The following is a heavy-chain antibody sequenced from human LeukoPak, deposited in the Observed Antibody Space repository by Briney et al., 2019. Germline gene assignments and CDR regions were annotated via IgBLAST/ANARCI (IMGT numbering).Heavy chain of an antibody. J-gene: IGHJ5*02. CDR3: ARAYGSGSYYNFNWFDP. V-gene: IGHV1-69*01. CDR1: GGTFSSYA. CDR2: IIPIFGTA. D-gene: IGHD3-10*01. Sequence: KVSCKASGGTFSSYAISWVRQAPGQGLEWMGGIIPIFGTANYAQKFQGRVTITADESTSTAYMELSSLRSEDTAVYYCARAYGSGSYYNFNWFDPWGQGTLVTVSS.